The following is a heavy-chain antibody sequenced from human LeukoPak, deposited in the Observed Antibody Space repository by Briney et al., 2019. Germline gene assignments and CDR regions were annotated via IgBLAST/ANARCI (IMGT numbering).Heavy chain of an antibody. V-gene: IGHV4-34*01. Sequence: ASETLSLTCAVYGGSFSGYYWSWIRQPPGKGLEWIGEINHSGSTNYNPSLKSRVTISVDTSKNQFSLKLSSATAADTAVYYCARGPYYYDSRMYNWFDPWGQGTLVTVSS. CDR1: GGSFSGYY. D-gene: IGHD3-22*01. CDR3: ARGPYYYDSRMYNWFDP. CDR2: INHSGST. J-gene: IGHJ5*02.